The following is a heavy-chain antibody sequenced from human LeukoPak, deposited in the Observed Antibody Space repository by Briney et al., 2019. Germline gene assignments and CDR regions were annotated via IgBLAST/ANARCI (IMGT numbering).Heavy chain of an antibody. CDR2: TNHRGYT. J-gene: IGHJ4*02. D-gene: IGHD3-3*01. Sequence: PSETLFLTCAVYGESLIDYHWNWIRQPPGKGLEWIGETNHRGYTNDNPSLKSRVTISVDTSNNQFFLSLNSVTVADTAVYFCARRFRRQPFDSWGQGMLVTVSS. V-gene: IGHV4-34*01. CDR3: ARRFRRQPFDS. CDR1: GESLIDYH.